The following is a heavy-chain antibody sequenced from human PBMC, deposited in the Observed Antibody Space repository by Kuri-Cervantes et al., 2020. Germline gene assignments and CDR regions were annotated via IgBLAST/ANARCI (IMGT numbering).Heavy chain of an antibody. Sequence: GGSLRLSCAASGFTFSNYWMSWVRQAPGKGLEWVANIKQDGSEKYYVDSVKGRFTISRDNAKNSLYLQMNSLRAEDTAVYYCARVSVARYCSGGSCYLRYSYYYYGMDVWGQGTTVTVSS. CDR2: IKQDGSEK. J-gene: IGHJ6*02. V-gene: IGHV3-7*03. CDR1: GFTFSNYW. D-gene: IGHD2-15*01. CDR3: ARVSVARYCSGGSCYLRYSYYYYGMDV.